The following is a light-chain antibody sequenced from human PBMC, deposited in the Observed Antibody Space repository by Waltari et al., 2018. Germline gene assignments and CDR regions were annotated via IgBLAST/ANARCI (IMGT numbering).Light chain of an antibody. V-gene: IGLV2-23*01. CDR2: EGS. J-gene: IGLJ2*01. CDR3: ASYAGTTTPRV. CDR1: SSDVGTYNL. Sequence: QSALIQPASVSGSPGQSITMSCTETSSDVGTYNLVSWYQQHPGKAPRLIIYEGSNWPSVISYRFSGYKSGNTASLTISGLQAEDEADYYCASYAGTTTPRVFGGGTKLTVL.